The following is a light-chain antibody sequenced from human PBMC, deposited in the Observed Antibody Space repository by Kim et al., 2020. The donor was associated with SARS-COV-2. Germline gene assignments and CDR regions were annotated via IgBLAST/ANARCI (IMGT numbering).Light chain of an antibody. CDR2: QDS. J-gene: IGLJ2*01. CDR3: QAWDSSTVV. V-gene: IGLV3-1*01. Sequence: VSPGQTASITCSGDKLGDKYACWSQQKPGQSPVLVIYQDSKRPSGIPERFSGSNSGNTATLTISGTQAMDEADYYCQAWDSSTVVFGGGTQLTVL. CDR1: KLGDKY.